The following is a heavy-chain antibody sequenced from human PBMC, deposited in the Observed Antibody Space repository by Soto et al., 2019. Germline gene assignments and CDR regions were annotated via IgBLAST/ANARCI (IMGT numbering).Heavy chain of an antibody. Sequence: QVRLQESGPGLVKPSQTLSLTCTASGGSISSGDYYWSWIRQPPGKGLEWIGYIYNSETTYYNPSLKSRVTISVDMSKNQSSLKLTSVTAADTAVYYCTRDGPVLPGLDVWGQGTTVTVSS. J-gene: IGHJ6*02. CDR1: GGSISSGDYY. D-gene: IGHD2-2*01. V-gene: IGHV4-30-4*01. CDR3: TRDGPVLPGLDV. CDR2: IYNSETT.